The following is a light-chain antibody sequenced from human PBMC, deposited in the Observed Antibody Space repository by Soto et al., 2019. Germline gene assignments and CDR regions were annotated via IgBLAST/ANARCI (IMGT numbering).Light chain of an antibody. J-gene: IGKJ1*01. CDR3: QQYFASSWT. V-gene: IGKV3-20*01. CDR1: QSISSTY. CDR2: AAS. Sequence: EIVLTQSPGTLSLSPGERATLSCRASQSISSTYLAWYRQKSGQAPRLLIYAASSRATGIPDRFSGSGSGTDFTFTISRLEPEDFAVYYCQQYFASSWTFGQGTKVDIK.